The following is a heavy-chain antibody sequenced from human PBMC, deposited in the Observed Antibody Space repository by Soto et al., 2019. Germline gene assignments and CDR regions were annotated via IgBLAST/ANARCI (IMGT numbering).Heavy chain of an antibody. D-gene: IGHD3-9*01. CDR2: IYHSGST. J-gene: IGHJ6*02. CDR3: ARFCFDWLLSDYYYYGMDV. V-gene: IGHV4-4*02. CDR1: GGSISSSNW. Sequence: PSETLSLTCAVSGGSISSSNWWSWVRQPPGKGLEWIGEIYHSGSTNYNPSLKNRVTISVDKSKNQFSLKLSSVTAADTAVYYWARFCFDWLLSDYYYYGMDVWGQGTTVTVSS.